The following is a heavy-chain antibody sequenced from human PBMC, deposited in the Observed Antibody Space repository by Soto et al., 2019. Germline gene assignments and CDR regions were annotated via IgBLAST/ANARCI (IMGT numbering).Heavy chain of an antibody. Sequence: GGSLRLSCAASGFTFSNAWMSWVRQAPGKGLEWVGRIKSKTDGGTTDYAAPVKGRFTISRDDSKNTLYLQMNSLKTEDTAVYYCTTDRSRGIAAAGTEYFQHWGQGTLVTVSS. J-gene: IGHJ1*01. CDR3: TTDRSRGIAAAGTEYFQH. CDR2: IKSKTDGGTT. V-gene: IGHV3-15*01. D-gene: IGHD6-13*01. CDR1: GFTFSNAW.